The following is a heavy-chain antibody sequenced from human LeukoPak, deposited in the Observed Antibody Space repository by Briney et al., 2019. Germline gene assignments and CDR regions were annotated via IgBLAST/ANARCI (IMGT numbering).Heavy chain of an antibody. CDR1: GFTFSSYG. J-gene: IGHJ4*01. Sequence: GGSLRLSCAASGFTFSSYGMHWVRQAPGKGLEWVAVISYDGSNKYYADSVKGRFTISRDNSKDTLYLQMNSLRAEDTAVYYCAKDWRGGHTFDQWGHGTLVTVSS. CDR2: ISYDGSNK. D-gene: IGHD6-25*01. CDR3: AKDWRGGHTFDQ. V-gene: IGHV3-30*18.